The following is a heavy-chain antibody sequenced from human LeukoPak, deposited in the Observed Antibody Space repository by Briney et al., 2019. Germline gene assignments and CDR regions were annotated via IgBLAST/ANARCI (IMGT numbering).Heavy chain of an antibody. CDR3: ASPLPYCSGSDCYSYAFDV. J-gene: IGHJ3*01. Sequence: ASVKVSCKASGYTFTDYYMHWVRQAPGQGLEWMGWINPNSGGTNYAQKFQGRVTMTRDTSINTAYTELSRLRSDDTAVYYCASPLPYCSGSDCYSYAFDVWAKGQWSPSLQ. V-gene: IGHV1-2*02. D-gene: IGHD2-15*01. CDR2: INPNSGGT. CDR1: GYTFTDYY.